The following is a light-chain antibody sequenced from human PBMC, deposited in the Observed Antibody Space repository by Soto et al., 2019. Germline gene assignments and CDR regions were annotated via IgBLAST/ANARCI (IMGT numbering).Light chain of an antibody. V-gene: IGKV3-20*01. J-gene: IGKJ1*01. CDR3: QEYGTSRT. CDR1: QSVSTYY. Sequence: EIVWTQSPGTLSLSPGERATLSCRASQSVSTYYLAWYQQKPGQAPRLLIYGASSRATGIPDRFSGTGSGTDFTLTISRLEPEDFAVYYCQEYGTSRTFGQGTKVGIK. CDR2: GAS.